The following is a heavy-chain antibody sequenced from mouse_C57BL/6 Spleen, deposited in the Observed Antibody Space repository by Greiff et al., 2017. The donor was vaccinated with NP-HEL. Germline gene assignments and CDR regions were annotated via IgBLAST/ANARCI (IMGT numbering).Heavy chain of an antibody. V-gene: IGHV1-18*01. D-gene: IGHD2-3*01. J-gene: IGHJ3*01. Sequence: VQLKQSGPELVKPGASVKIPCKASGYTFTDYNMDWVKQSHGKSLEWIGDINPNNGGTIYNQKFKGKATLTVDKSSSTAYMELRSLTSEDTAVYYCARNPSDGPWFAYWGQGTLVTVSA. CDR3: ARNPSDGPWFAY. CDR2: INPNNGGT. CDR1: GYTFTDYN.